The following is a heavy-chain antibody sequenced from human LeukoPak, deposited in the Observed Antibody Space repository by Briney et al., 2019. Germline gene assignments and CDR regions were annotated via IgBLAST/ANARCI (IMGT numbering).Heavy chain of an antibody. CDR3: AKAPVQHYYDSSGYYSGIYFDY. CDR2: ISGSGGST. Sequence: GGSLGLSCAASGFTFSSYAMSWVRQAPGKGLEWVSAISGSGGSTYYADSVKGRFTISRDNSKNTLYLQMNSLRAEDTAVYYCAKAPVQHYYDSSGYYSGIYFDYWGQGTLVTVSS. J-gene: IGHJ4*02. CDR1: GFTFSSYA. V-gene: IGHV3-23*01. D-gene: IGHD3-22*01.